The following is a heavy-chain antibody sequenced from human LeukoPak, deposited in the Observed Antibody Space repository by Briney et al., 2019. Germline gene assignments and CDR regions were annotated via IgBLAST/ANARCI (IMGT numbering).Heavy chain of an antibody. V-gene: IGHV1-69*06. Sequence: ASVKVSCKASGGTFSSYAISWVRQAPGQGLEWMGGIIPIFGTTNYAQNFQGRVTITADTSTSTAYMELSSLTSDDSAVYYCARGSRTGWYYFDYWGQGTLVTVSS. CDR3: ARGSRTGWYYFDY. J-gene: IGHJ4*02. D-gene: IGHD6-19*01. CDR2: IIPIFGTT. CDR1: GGTFSSYA.